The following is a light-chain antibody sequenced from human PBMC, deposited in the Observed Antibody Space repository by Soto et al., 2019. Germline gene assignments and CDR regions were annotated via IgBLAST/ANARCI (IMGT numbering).Light chain of an antibody. CDR3: SSYTTTTMV. J-gene: IGLJ2*01. CDR2: DVN. CDR1: SSDVGGYNY. V-gene: IGLV2-14*01. Sequence: QSVLTQPASVSGSPGQSITISCTGTSSDVGGYNYVSWYQQHSGKAPRLVIYDVNNRPSGVSSRFSASKSGNTASLTISGLQAEEEDDYYCSSYTTTTMVFGGGTKVTVL.